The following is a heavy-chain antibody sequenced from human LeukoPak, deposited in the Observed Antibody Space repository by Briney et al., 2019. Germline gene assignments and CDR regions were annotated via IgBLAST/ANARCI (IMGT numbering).Heavy chain of an antibody. CDR1: GFTFSSYG. CDR3: AKDSWNYFLGGSRPRHFDY. D-gene: IGHD1-7*01. CDR2: ISYDGSNK. Sequence: GRSLRLSCAASGFTFSSYGMHWVRQAPGKGLEWVAVISYDGSNKYYTDSVKGRFTISRDNSKNTLYLQVNSLRAEDTAVYDCAKDSWNYFLGGSRPRHFDYWGQGTLVTVSS. J-gene: IGHJ4*02. V-gene: IGHV3-30*18.